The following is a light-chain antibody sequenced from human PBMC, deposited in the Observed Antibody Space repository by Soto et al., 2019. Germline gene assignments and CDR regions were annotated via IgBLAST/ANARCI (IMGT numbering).Light chain of an antibody. J-gene: IGKJ1*01. CDR2: AAS. V-gene: IGKV1-39*01. Sequence: DIQMTQSPSSLSASVGDRVSITCRAGQTINKFLSWYQQKPGKAPKLLIYAASSLQSGVPSRFRGSGSGTDFTLTISSLQPEDFATYYCQQSYSSPQTFGQGTKVEIK. CDR1: QTINKF. CDR3: QQSYSSPQT.